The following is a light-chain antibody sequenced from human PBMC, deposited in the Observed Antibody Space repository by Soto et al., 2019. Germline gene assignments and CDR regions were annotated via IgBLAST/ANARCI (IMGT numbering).Light chain of an antibody. CDR1: GSDVGSYNR. CDR2: EVT. V-gene: IGLV2-18*02. CDR3: YSWASSNTWV. Sequence: QSVLTQPPSVSGSPGQSVTISCTGTGSDVGSYNRVSWYQQPPGTAPKLIIYEVTTRPSGGPGRFSGSKSGNTASLTISGLQAEDEADYYCYSWASSNTWVFGGGTKLTVL. J-gene: IGLJ3*02.